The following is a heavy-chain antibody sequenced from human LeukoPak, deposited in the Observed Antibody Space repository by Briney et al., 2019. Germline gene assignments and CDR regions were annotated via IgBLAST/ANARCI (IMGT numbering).Heavy chain of an antibody. V-gene: IGHV4-4*02. CDR3: ARGDSSSWSPLSY. CDR1: GGSISSSNW. J-gene: IGHJ4*02. Sequence: PSETLSLTCAVSGGSISSSNWWSWVRQPPGKGLEWIGEIYHSGSTNYNPSLKSRVTISVDKSKNQFSLKLSSVTAADTAVYYCARGDSSSWSPLSYWGQGTLVTVSS. CDR2: IYHSGST. D-gene: IGHD6-13*01.